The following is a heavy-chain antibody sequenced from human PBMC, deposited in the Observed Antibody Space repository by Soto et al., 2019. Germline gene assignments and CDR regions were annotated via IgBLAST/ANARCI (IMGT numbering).Heavy chain of an antibody. CDR3: ARDHCTSSGCYGEYYYGMDV. D-gene: IGHD2-2*01. Sequence: ASVKVSCKASGYTFTGYYLHWVRQAPGQGLEWMGWINPNSGGTTYAQKFQGWVTMTRDTSISTAYMELSRLKSDDTAVYYCARDHCTSSGCYGEYYYGMDVWGQGTTVTVSS. CDR1: GYTFTGYY. CDR2: INPNSGGT. V-gene: IGHV1-2*04. J-gene: IGHJ6*02.